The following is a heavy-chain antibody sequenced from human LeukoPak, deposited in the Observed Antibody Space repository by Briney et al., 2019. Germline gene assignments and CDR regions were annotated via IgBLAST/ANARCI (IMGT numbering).Heavy chain of an antibody. CDR3: ARDQDGY. J-gene: IGHJ4*02. CDR2: ISYDGNNK. CDR1: GFTFSDYY. V-gene: IGHV3-30-3*01. Sequence: GGSLRLSCAASGFTFSDYYMSWIRQAPGKGLAWVASISYDGNNKNYADSVKGRFTVSRDNSKNTLYLQMNSLSAEDTAVYYCARDQDGYWGQGTLVTVSS.